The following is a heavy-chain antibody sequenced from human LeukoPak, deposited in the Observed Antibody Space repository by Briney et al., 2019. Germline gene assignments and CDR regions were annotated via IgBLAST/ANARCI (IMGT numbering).Heavy chain of an antibody. CDR3: ARDQGYSSGWCSVLDY. V-gene: IGHV6-1*01. CDR1: GDSVSSNSAA. D-gene: IGHD6-19*01. J-gene: IGHJ4*02. CDR2: TYYRSKWYN. Sequence: SQTLSLTCAISGDSVSSNSAAWNWIRQSPSRGLEWLGRTYYRSKWYNDYAVSVKSRITINPDTSKNQFSLQLNSVTPEDTAVYYCARDQGYSSGWCSVLDYWGQGTLVTVSS.